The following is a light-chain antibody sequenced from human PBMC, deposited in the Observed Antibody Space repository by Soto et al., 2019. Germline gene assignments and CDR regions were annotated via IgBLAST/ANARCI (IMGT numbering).Light chain of an antibody. CDR2: GAS. CDR1: QSVSSRY. J-gene: IGKJ4*01. CDR3: QQYGSSPSALT. Sequence: EIVLTQSPGTLSLSPGERAILSCRASQSVSSRYLAWYQQKPGQAPRLLIYGASSRATGIPGRFTGSGSGTDFTLTISRLEPEDFAVYYCQQYGSSPSALTFGGGTKVDIK. V-gene: IGKV3-20*01.